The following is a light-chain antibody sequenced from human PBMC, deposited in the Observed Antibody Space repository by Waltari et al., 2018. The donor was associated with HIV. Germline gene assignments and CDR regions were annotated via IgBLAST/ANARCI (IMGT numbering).Light chain of an antibody. Sequence: IQMTQSPASLSAWVGDTVTITWRASQGRRSDLAWFQEKPGKGPKRLIYTASSLQSGVPSRFSGSGSVTEFTITISSLQPEDFATYYCLQHNTYPWTFGQGTRVEMK. CDR1: QGRRSD. CDR3: LQHNTYPWT. J-gene: IGKJ1*01. V-gene: IGKV1-17*01. CDR2: TAS.